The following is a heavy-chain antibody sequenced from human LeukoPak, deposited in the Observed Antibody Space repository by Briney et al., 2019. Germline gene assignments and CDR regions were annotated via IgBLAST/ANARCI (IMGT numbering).Heavy chain of an antibody. D-gene: IGHD2-2*01. CDR3: AREGYCSSTSCGVDY. Sequence: GGSLRLSCVASGFTFSSYGMSWVRQAPGKGLEWVSAISGSGGSTYYADSVKGRFTISRDNAKNSLYLQMNSLRAEDTAVYYCAREGYCSSTSCGVDYWGQGTLVTVSS. V-gene: IGHV3-23*01. CDR2: ISGSGGST. CDR1: GFTFSSYG. J-gene: IGHJ4*02.